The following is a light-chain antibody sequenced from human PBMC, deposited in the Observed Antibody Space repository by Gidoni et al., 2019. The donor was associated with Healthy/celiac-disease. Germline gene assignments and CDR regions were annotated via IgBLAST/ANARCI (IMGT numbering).Light chain of an antibody. CDR1: QSVSSSY. V-gene: IGKV3-20*01. Sequence: EIVLTQSPRTLSLSPGERATLSCRASQSVSSSYLAWYQQKPGQAPRLLIYGASSRATGIPDRFSGSGSGTDFTLTISRLEPEDCAVYYCQQYGSSPMCSFGQGTKLEIK. J-gene: IGKJ2*04. CDR2: GAS. CDR3: QQYGSSPMCS.